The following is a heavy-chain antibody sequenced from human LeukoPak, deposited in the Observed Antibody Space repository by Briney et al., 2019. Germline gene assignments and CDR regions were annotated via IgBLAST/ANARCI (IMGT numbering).Heavy chain of an antibody. CDR3: AKYLWARGGVYTDLFDY. CDR1: GFTFSIYA. V-gene: IGHV3-23*01. D-gene: IGHD5-18*01. J-gene: IGHJ4*02. Sequence: AGGSLRLSCAASGFTFSIYAMTWVCQAPGKGLEWVSAISDSGDSTDYADSVKGRFTISRDNSRNTLSLQMNSLRAEDTAVYYCAKYLWARGGVYTDLFDYWGQGTLVTVSS. CDR2: ISDSGDST.